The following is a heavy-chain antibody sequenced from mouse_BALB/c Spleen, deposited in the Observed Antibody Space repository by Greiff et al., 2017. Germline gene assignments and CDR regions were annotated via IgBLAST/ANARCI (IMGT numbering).Heavy chain of an antibody. D-gene: IGHD2-4*01. CDR1: GFTFSSYT. CDR3: ASLYDYDVYAMDY. Sequence: EVKLMESGGGLVQPGGSLKLSCAASGFTFSSYTMSWVRQTPEKRLEWVAYISNGGGSTYYPDTVKGRFTISRDNAKNTLYLQMSSLKSEDTAMYYCASLYDYDVYAMDYWGQGTSVTVSS. V-gene: IGHV5-12-2*01. J-gene: IGHJ4*01. CDR2: ISNGGGST.